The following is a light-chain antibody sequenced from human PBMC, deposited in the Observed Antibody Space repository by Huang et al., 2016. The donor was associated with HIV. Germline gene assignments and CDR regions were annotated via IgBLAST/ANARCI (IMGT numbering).Light chain of an antibody. CDR3: QQVNSYPRT. CDR1: QGINSY. V-gene: IGKV1-9*01. J-gene: IGKJ2*01. CDR2: ATS. Sequence: IQLNQSPSSLSASVGDRVTITCRASQGINSYLAWYQQKPGKAPELLMSATSTYQSGFPSRFDGSGSGTDFTLTLSSLQPEDFATYYCQQVNSYPRTFGQETKLEI.